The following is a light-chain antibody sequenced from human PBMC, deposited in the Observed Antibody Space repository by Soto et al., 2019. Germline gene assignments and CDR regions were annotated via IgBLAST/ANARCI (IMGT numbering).Light chain of an antibody. Sequence: EIVMTQSPATLSVSPGERATLSCRASQSVSSNLAWYQQKPGQAPRLLIYGASTRATGIPARFSGSGSGTEFTLTIRSLQSEDFAVYYCQQYNNWPPLNFGGGTKVEIK. CDR1: QSVSSN. CDR2: GAS. CDR3: QQYNNWPPLN. V-gene: IGKV3-15*01. J-gene: IGKJ4*01.